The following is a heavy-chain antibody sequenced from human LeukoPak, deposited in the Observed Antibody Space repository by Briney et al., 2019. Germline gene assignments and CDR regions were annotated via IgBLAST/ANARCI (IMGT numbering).Heavy chain of an antibody. J-gene: IGHJ4*02. Sequence: GGSLRLSCAASGFTFRDYWMSWVRQAPGKGLEWVAVISYDGSNKYYADSVKGRFTISRDNSKNTLYLQMNSLRAEDTAVYYCARDQSRGYSSGWYVNGIDYWGQGTLVTVSS. CDR3: ARDQSRGYSSGWYVNGIDY. D-gene: IGHD6-19*01. CDR1: GFTFRDYW. CDR2: ISYDGSNK. V-gene: IGHV3-30-3*01.